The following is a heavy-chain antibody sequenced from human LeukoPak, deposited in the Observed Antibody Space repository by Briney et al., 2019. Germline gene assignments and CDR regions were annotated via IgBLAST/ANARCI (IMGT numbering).Heavy chain of an antibody. D-gene: IGHD3-22*01. CDR3: ARGSSGYPRYFDY. V-gene: IGHV3-7*01. CDR2: IKQDGSEK. Sequence: GGSLRLSCAASGFTFSSYWMSWVRQAPGKGLEWVANIKQDGSEKYYADSVKGRFTISRDNAKNSLYLQMNSLRAEDTAMYYCARGSSGYPRYFDYWGQGSLVTVSS. CDR1: GFTFSSYW. J-gene: IGHJ4*02.